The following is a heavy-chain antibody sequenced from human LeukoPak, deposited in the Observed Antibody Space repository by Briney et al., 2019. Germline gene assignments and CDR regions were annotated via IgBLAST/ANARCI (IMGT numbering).Heavy chain of an antibody. CDR1: GGSISSSSYY. CDR3: ARHRGIVVVIYRKTYEGNYFDY. CDR2: IYYSGST. J-gene: IGHJ4*02. D-gene: IGHD3-22*01. Sequence: PSETLSLTCTVSGGSISSSSYYWGWIRQPPGKGLEWIGSIYYSGSTYYNPSLKSRVTISVDTSKNQFSLKLSSVTAADTAVYYCARHRGIVVVIYRKTYEGNYFDYWGQGTLVTVSS. V-gene: IGHV4-39*01.